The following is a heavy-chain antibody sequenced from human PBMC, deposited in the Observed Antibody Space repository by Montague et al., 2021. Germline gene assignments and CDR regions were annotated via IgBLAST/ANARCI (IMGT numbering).Heavy chain of an antibody. J-gene: IGHJ4*02. CDR3: ARRSSTWPLYYFDY. CDR1: GFSFAPYW. V-gene: IGHV5-51*01. D-gene: IGHD6-13*01. Sequence: QSGAEVKKPGESLRISCKASGFSFAPYWIGWVRQMPGKGLEWMGIIFPDDSGTKYNPSFQGQVNISADKSISTAYLQWTSLKASDSAMYYCARRSSTWPLYYFDYWGQGTLVIVSS. CDR2: IFPDDSGT.